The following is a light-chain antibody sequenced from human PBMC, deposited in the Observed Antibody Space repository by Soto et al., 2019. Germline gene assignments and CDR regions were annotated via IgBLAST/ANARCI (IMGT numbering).Light chain of an antibody. J-gene: IGKJ1*01. CDR3: QQYNNWPRT. CDR1: QSVSGN. CDR2: GAS. Sequence: EIVMTQSPATLSVSPGERATLSCRASQSVSGNLAWYQQKPGQAPRLLIYGASTRATGIPARFSGSGSGTDFTLTISSLQSEDFAVSYCQQYNNWPRTFGQGTKVEIK. V-gene: IGKV3-15*01.